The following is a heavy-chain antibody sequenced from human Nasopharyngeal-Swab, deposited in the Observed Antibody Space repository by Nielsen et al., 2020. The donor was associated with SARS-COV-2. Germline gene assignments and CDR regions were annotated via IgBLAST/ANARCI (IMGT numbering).Heavy chain of an antibody. Sequence: GESLKISCAASGFTFSSYGMHWVRQAPGKGLEWVSSISSSSSYIYYADSVKGRFTISRDNAKNSLYLQMNSLRDEDTAVYYCARGYTSGWYQWSRHTLDYWGQGTLVTVSS. J-gene: IGHJ4*02. V-gene: IGHV3-21*01. CDR3: ARGYTSGWYQWSRHTLDY. CDR1: GFTFSSYG. CDR2: ISSSSSYI. D-gene: IGHD6-19*01.